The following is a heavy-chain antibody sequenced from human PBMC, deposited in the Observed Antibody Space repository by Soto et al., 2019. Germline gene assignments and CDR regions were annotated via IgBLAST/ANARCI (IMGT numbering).Heavy chain of an antibody. CDR2: IYYSVST. Sequence: QLQLQESGPGLVKPSETLSLTCTVSGGSISSSSYYWGWIRQPPGKGLGWIGSIYYSVSTYYNPSLKSRVTISVDTSKNQFSLKLSSVTAADTAVYYCARIDLRFLDYWGQGTLVTVSS. V-gene: IGHV4-39*01. CDR1: GGSISSSSYY. CDR3: ARIDLRFLDY. J-gene: IGHJ4*02. D-gene: IGHD3-3*01.